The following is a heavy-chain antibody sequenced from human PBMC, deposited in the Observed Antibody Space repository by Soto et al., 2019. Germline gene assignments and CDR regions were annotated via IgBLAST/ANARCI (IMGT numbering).Heavy chain of an antibody. CDR3: ARVKSCSGGSCYSPYYYYGMDV. CDR2: IIPIFGTA. V-gene: IGHV1-69*12. Sequence: QVQLVQSGAEVKKPGSSVKVSCKASGGTFSSYAISWVRQAPGQGLEWMGGIIPIFGTANYAQKFQGRVTITADESTSKAYMELSSLRSEDTAVYYCARVKSCSGGSCYSPYYYYGMDVWGQGTTVTVSS. D-gene: IGHD2-15*01. J-gene: IGHJ6*02. CDR1: GGTFSSYA.